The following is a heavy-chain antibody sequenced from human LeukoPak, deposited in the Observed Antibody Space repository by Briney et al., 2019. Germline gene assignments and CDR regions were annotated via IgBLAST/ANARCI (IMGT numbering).Heavy chain of an antibody. D-gene: IGHD3-22*01. V-gene: IGHV1-58*01. Sequence: ASVKVSFKASGFTFTTSAVQWVRQARGQRLEWIGWIVVGSGKTNYAQKFQERVTITRDMSTSTVYMDLSSQRSEDTAVYYCAAASNYYDRSNYYSYAMDVWGQGTTVTVSS. J-gene: IGHJ6*02. CDR3: AAASNYYDRSNYYSYAMDV. CDR2: IVVGSGKT. CDR1: GFTFTTSA.